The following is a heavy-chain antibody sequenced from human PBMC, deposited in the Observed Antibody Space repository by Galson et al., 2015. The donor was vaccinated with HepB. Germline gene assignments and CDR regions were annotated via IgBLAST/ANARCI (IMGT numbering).Heavy chain of an antibody. V-gene: IGHV3-30*19. J-gene: IGHJ5*02. CDR2: MSHDGTST. D-gene: IGHD3-10*01. CDR3: ARGGTYYGSGNYSPFDP. Sequence: SLRLSCAASGFKFNDYDMHWVRQAPGKGLEWVATMSHDGTSTYYGDSVKGRFAVPRANSENKLFLQMSGLRSEDTALYFCARGGTYYGSGNYSPFDPWGRGTLVTVSS. CDR1: GFKFNDYD.